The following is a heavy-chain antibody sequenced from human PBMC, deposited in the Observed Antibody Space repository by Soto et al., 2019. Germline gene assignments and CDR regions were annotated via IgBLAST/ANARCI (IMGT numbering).Heavy chain of an antibody. D-gene: IGHD2-21*01. CDR2: ISAYNGNT. CDR1: GYTFSSYG. V-gene: IGHV1-18*01. J-gene: IGHJ3*02. CDR3: ARAEIVVVPGGPDAFDI. Sequence: QVQLVQSGVEVKKPGASVKVSCKASGYTFSSYGITWVRQAPGQGLEWMGWISAYNGNTQYAQKVQGRVTMTTDTFTSTAYMELRSLTSDDTAVYYCARAEIVVVPGGPDAFDIWGQGTTVTVSS.